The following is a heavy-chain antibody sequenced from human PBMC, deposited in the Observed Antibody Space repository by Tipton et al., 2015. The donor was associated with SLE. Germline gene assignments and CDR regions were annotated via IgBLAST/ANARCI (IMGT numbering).Heavy chain of an antibody. J-gene: IGHJ5*02. D-gene: IGHD2-2*02. CDR2: IYYSGST. Sequence: TLSLTCTVSGGSISRYYWSWIRQPPGKGLEWIGYIYYSGSTNYNPSLKSRVTISVDTSKNQFSLKLSSVTTADTAVYYCARARHCSSTSCYRWFDPWGQGTLVTVSS. CDR1: GGSISRYY. V-gene: IGHV4-59*01. CDR3: ARARHCSSTSCYRWFDP.